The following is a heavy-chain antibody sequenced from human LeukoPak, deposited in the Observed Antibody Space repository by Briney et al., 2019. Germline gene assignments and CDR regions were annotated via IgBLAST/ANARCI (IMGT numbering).Heavy chain of an antibody. CDR3: ARNYGDYSWFDP. J-gene: IGHJ5*02. V-gene: IGHV3-21*01. D-gene: IGHD4-17*01. CDR1: GFTFSDYS. Sequence: GGSLRLSCPASGFTFSDYSMSWVRQAPGKGLEWVSSISSSSDYIYYAGSVKGRFTISRDNARNSLYLQMNSLRAEDTAVYYCARNYGDYSWFDPWGQGTLVTVSS. CDR2: ISSSSDYI.